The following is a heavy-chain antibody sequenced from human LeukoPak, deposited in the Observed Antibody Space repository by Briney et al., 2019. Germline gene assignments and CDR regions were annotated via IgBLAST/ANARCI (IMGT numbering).Heavy chain of an antibody. Sequence: SETLSLTCTVSGYSISSGYYWGWIRQPPGKGLEWIGSIYHSGSTYYNPSLKSRVTISVDTSKNQFSLKLSSVTAADTAVYYCARVDNSGSRLYYFDYWGQGTLVTVSS. J-gene: IGHJ4*02. CDR1: GYSISSGYY. CDR3: ARVDNSGSRLYYFDY. V-gene: IGHV4-38-2*02. CDR2: IYHSGST. D-gene: IGHD1-26*01.